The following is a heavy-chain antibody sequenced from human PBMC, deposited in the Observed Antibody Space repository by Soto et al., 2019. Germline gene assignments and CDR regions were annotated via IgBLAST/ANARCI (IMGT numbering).Heavy chain of an antibody. J-gene: IGHJ4*02. V-gene: IGHV3-23*01. Sequence: GGSMRLSCAASGFTFSSYAMSWVRQAPGKGLEWVSAISGSGGSTYYADSVKGRFTISRDNSKNTLYLQMNSLRAEDTAVYYCAKDQDSSGWYPHWGQGTLVTVSS. CDR1: GFTFSSYA. D-gene: IGHD6-19*01. CDR3: AKDQDSSGWYPH. CDR2: ISGSGGST.